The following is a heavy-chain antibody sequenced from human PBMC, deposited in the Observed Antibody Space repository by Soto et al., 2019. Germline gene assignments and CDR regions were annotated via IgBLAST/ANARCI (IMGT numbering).Heavy chain of an antibody. CDR3: AREKYYYDSSGYYYEYYFDY. CDR1: GGSISSGDYY. J-gene: IGHJ4*02. D-gene: IGHD3-22*01. Sequence: PSETLSLTCTVSGGSISSGDYYWSWIRQPPGKGLEWIGYIYYSGSTYYNPSLKSRVTISVDTSKNQFSLKLSSVTAADTAVYYCAREKYYYDSSGYYYEYYFDYWGQGTLVTVSS. CDR2: IYYSGST. V-gene: IGHV4-30-4*01.